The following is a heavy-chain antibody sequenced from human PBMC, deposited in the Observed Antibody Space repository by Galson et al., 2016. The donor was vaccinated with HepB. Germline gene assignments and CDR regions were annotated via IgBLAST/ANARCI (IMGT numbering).Heavy chain of an antibody. CDR1: GGSISSTSYY. CDR3: ARDQDGYNPYFYYYYVDV. D-gene: IGHD5-24*01. CDR2: IYFSGST. Sequence: TLSLTCTVSGGSISSTSYYWGWIRQPPGKGLEWIGSIYFSGSTYFNPSLKSRVTISAEPSKNQFSLKLNSVTAADTAVYYCARDQDGYNPYFYYYYVDVWGKGTTVTVSS. J-gene: IGHJ6*03. V-gene: IGHV4-39*07.